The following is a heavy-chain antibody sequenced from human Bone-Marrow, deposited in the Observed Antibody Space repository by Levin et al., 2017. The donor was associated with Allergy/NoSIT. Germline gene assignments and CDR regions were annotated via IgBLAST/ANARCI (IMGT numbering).Heavy chain of an antibody. D-gene: IGHD2-2*01. CDR2: ISYDGSNK. Sequence: GGSLRLSCAASGFTFSSYGMHWVRQAPGKGLEWVAVISYDGSNKYYADSVKGRFTISRDNSKNTLYLQMNSLRAEDTAVYYCAKHSCTSCYGGGWFDPWGQGTLVTVSS. J-gene: IGHJ5*02. CDR3: AKHSCTSCYGGGWFDP. CDR1: GFTFSSYG. V-gene: IGHV3-30*18.